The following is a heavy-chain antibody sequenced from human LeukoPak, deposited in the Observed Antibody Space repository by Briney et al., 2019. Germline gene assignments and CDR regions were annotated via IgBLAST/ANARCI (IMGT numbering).Heavy chain of an antibody. Sequence: GGSLRLSCAASGFTVSSNYMSWVRQAPGKGLEWVSSISDSSTYIYYTDSVKGRFTISRDNAKNSLYLQMNSLRADDAAVYYCAREPTSMGSDYWGQGTLVTVSS. CDR1: GFTVSSNY. J-gene: IGHJ4*02. V-gene: IGHV3-21*01. CDR3: AREPTSMGSDY. CDR2: ISDSSTYI. D-gene: IGHD5-18*01.